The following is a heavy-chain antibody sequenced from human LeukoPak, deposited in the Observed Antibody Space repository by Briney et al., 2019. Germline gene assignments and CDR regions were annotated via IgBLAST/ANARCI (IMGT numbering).Heavy chain of an antibody. J-gene: IGHJ6*02. Sequence: EASVKVSCKASGYTFTGYDINWVRQATGQGLEWMGWMNPNSGNTGYAQKFQGRVTMTRNTSISTAYMELSSLRSEDTAVYYCARDGAIYLHNLFGYYYGMDVWGQGTTVTVSS. CDR2: MNPNSGNT. CDR3: ARDGAIYLHNLFGYYYGMDV. V-gene: IGHV1-8*01. CDR1: GYTFTGYD. D-gene: IGHD3-10*02.